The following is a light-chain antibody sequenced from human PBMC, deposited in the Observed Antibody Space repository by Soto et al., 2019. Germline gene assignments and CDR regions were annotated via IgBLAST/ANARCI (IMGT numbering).Light chain of an antibody. CDR3: QAWDSSTSHVV. V-gene: IGLV3-1*01. CDR2: QDF. CDR1: KLGDKY. J-gene: IGLJ2*01. Sequence: SYELTQPPSVSVSPGQTASITCAGDKLGDKYACWYQQKPGQSPVLVIYQDFKRPSGIPERFSGSNSGNTATLTISETQAMDEADYYCQAWDSSTSHVVFGGGTKLTVL.